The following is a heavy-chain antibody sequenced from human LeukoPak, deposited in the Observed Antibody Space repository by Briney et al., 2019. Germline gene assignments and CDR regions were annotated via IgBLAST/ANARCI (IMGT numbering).Heavy chain of an antibody. J-gene: IGHJ4*02. Sequence: HTGGSLRLSCAASGFTFSSYAMHWVRQAPGKGLEWVAVISYDGSNKYYADSVKGRFTISRDNSKNTLYLQMNSLRAEDTAVYYCARDRVAYSSGSYYYYFDYWGQGTLVTVSS. CDR2: ISYDGSNK. CDR3: ARDRVAYSSGSYYYYFDY. CDR1: GFTFSSYA. D-gene: IGHD1-26*01. V-gene: IGHV3-30*01.